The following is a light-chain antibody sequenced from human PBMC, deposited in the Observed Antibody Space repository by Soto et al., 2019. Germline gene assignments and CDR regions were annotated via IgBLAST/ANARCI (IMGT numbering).Light chain of an antibody. V-gene: IGKV1-5*01. Sequence: DIQMTQSPSTLSASVGDRVTITCRASQSISSWLAWYQQQPGKAPKLLIYDASSLESGVPSRFSGSGSGTEFTLTISSLQPDDFATYDGQQYNSFPRFGQGTKVEIK. CDR1: QSISSW. CDR3: QQYNSFPR. CDR2: DAS. J-gene: IGKJ1*01.